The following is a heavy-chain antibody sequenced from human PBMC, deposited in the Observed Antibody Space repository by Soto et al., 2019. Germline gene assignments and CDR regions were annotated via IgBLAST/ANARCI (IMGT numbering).Heavy chain of an antibody. J-gene: IGHJ3*02. CDR2: ISGSGGTT. D-gene: IGHD6-19*01. CDR1: GFTFSSYA. V-gene: IGHV3-23*01. CDR3: AKTANGWFSAFDI. Sequence: EVQLLESGGGLVQPGGSLRLSCAASGFTFSSYAMSWVRQAPGKGLEWVSAISGSGGTTYYADSVKGRFTFSRDNSKNTLYPQMNNLRAEDTAVYYCAKTANGWFSAFDIWGQGTMVTVSS.